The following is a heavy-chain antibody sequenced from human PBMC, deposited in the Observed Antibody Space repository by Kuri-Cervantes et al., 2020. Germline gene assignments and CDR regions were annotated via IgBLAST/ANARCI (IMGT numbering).Heavy chain of an antibody. CDR1: GYSISSGYY. J-gene: IGHJ4*02. CDR2: IYHSGST. Sequence: GSLRLSCTVSGYSISSGYYWGWIRQPPGKGLEWIGSIYHSGSTYYNPSLKSRVTISVDTSKNQFSLKLSSVTAADTAVYYCARSSSSWYYFDYWGQGTLVTVSS. V-gene: IGHV4-38-2*02. CDR3: ARSSSSWYYFDY. D-gene: IGHD6-13*01.